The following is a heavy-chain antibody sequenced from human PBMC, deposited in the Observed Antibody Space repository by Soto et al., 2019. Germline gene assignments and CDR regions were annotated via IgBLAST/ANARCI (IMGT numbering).Heavy chain of an antibody. D-gene: IGHD2-21*01. CDR3: AREGAYTYLDY. Sequence: PGGSLRVSCAASGFTFSSYGMHWVRQAPGKGLEWVAVIWYDGSNKYYADSVKGRFTISRDNSKNTLYLQMNSLRAEDTAVYYCAREGAYTYLDYWGQGTLVTVSS. J-gene: IGHJ4*02. CDR2: IWYDGSNK. V-gene: IGHV3-33*01. CDR1: GFTFSSYG.